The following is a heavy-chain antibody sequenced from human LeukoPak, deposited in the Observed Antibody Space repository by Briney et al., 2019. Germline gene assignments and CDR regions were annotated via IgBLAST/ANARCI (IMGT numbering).Heavy chain of an antibody. CDR2: IYYSGST. CDR1: GPSISSSTYY. CDR3: ARTTDSSSYYSHFDY. V-gene: IGHV4-39*01. J-gene: IGHJ4*02. Sequence: SETLSLTCTVSGPSISSSTYYWGWIRQPPGKGLKWIGTIYYSGSTYYNPSLKSRVTISVDTSKNQFSLRLSSVTAADTAVYYCARTTDSSSYYSHFDYWGQGTLVTVSS. D-gene: IGHD3-22*01.